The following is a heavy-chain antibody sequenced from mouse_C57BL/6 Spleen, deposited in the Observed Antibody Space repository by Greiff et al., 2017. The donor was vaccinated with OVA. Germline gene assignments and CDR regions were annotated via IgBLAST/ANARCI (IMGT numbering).Heavy chain of an antibody. CDR2: INYDGSST. Sequence: EVKLVESEGGLVQPGSSMKLSCTASGFTFSDYYMAWVRQVPEKGLEWVANINYDGSSTYYLDSLKSRCIISRDNAKNILYLQMSSLKSEDTATYYCARDGYFDVWGTGTTVTVSS. J-gene: IGHJ1*03. V-gene: IGHV5-16*01. CDR3: ARDGYFDV. CDR1: GFTFSDYY.